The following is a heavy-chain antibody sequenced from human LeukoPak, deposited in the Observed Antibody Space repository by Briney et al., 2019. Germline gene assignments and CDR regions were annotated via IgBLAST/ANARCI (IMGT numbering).Heavy chain of an antibody. D-gene: IGHD3-22*01. Sequence: ASVKVSRKXSGYTFTDNYMHWVQQAPRKGLEWMGLVDPEDGETIYSEKFQGRVTITADTSTDTAYMELSSLRSEDTAVYYCATSLAGHDSSGYYPDYWGQGTLITVSS. J-gene: IGHJ4*02. V-gene: IGHV1-69-2*01. CDR2: VDPEDGET. CDR1: GYTFTDNY. CDR3: ATSLAGHDSSGYYPDY.